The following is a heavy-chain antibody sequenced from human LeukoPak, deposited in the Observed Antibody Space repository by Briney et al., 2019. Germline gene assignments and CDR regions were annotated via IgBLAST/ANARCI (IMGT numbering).Heavy chain of an antibody. Sequence: GGSLRLSCAASGFTLSSYAMSWVRQAPGKGLEWVSTISGSGAYTYYADSVKGRFTISRDNSKNTLYLQMNSLRAEDTAVYYCAKYFASGSYYKLPHWGQGTLVTVSS. CDR2: ISGSGAYT. V-gene: IGHV3-23*01. D-gene: IGHD3-10*01. CDR3: AKYFASGSYYKLPH. CDR1: GFTLSSYA. J-gene: IGHJ1*01.